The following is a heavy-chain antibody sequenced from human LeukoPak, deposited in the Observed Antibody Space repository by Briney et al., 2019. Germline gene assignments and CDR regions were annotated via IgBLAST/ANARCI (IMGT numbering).Heavy chain of an antibody. J-gene: IGHJ4*02. CDR2: ISSSSSYI. CDR3: ARDRDLGGGFDY. V-gene: IGHV3-21*01. D-gene: IGHD3-16*01. CDR1: GFTFSSYS. Sequence: PGGSLRLSCAASGFTFSSYSMNWVRQAPGKGLEWVSSISSSSSYIYYADSGKGRFTISRDNAKNLLYLQMNSLRAEDSAVYYCARDRDLGGGFDYWGQGTLVTVSS.